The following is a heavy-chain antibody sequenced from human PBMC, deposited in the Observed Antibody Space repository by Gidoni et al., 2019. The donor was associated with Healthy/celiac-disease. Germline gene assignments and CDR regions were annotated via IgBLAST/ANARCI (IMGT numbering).Heavy chain of an antibody. CDR1: GFTFSSYA. D-gene: IGHD2-15*01. V-gene: IGHV3-23*01. CDR3: IVVVVAATLDQGV. J-gene: IGHJ6*02. CDR2: ISGSGGST. Sequence: EVQLLESGGGLVQPGGSLGLSCAASGFTFSSYAMSWVRQAPGKGLEWVSAISGSGGSTYYADSVKGRFTISRDNSKNTLYLQMNSLRAEDTAVYYCIVVVVAATLDQGVWGQGTTVTVSS.